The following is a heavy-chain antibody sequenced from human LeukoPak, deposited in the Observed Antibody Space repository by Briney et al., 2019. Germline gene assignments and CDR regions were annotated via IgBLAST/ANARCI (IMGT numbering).Heavy chain of an antibody. V-gene: IGHV3-23*01. CDR2: ISDSGGGT. Sequence: PGGSLRLSCAASGFTFNTYSMNWARQAPGKGLEWVSTISDSGGGTYYADSVKGRFTISRDNSKNTLYLQMNSLRADDTAVYYCDGADFWGQGTLVTLSS. CDR1: GFTFNTYS. CDR3: DGADF. J-gene: IGHJ4*02.